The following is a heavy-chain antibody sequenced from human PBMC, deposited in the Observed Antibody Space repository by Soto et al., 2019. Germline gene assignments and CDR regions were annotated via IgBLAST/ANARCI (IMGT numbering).Heavy chain of an antibody. CDR3: ARAKSYSSSWYLHWYFDL. CDR2: TYYRSKWYN. CDR1: GDSVSSNSAA. J-gene: IGHJ2*01. V-gene: IGHV6-1*01. D-gene: IGHD6-13*01. Sequence: QTLSLTCAISGDSVSSNSAAWNWIRQSPSRGLEWLGRTYYRSKWYNDYAVSVKSRITINPDTSKNQFSLQLNSVTPEDTAVYYCARAKSYSSSWYLHWYFDLWGRGTLVTVSS.